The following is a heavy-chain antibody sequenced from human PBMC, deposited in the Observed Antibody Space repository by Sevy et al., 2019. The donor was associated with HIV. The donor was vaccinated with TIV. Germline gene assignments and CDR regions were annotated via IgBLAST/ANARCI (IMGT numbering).Heavy chain of an antibody. CDR1: GFTLNSYA. Sequence: GGSLRLSCVASGFTLNSYAMSWVRQAPGKGLEWISDISGTGGRTNYADSVVGPFTISRDNSKNTLYLQMNSLRAEDTAIYYCARDGYNWIPFDRWGQGTLVTVSS. D-gene: IGHD1-20*01. J-gene: IGHJ5*02. CDR3: ARDGYNWIPFDR. CDR2: ISGTGGRT. V-gene: IGHV3-23*01.